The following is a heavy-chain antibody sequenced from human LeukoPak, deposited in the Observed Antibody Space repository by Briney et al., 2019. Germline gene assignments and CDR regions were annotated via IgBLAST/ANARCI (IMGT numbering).Heavy chain of an antibody. CDR3: AKEGGSLPHGMDV. J-gene: IGHJ6*02. D-gene: IGHD2-15*01. CDR1: GFTFSSYG. CDR2: ISYDGSNK. Sequence: GGSLRLSCAASGFTFSSYGMHWVRQAPGKGLEWVAVISYDGSNKYYADSVKGRFTISRDNSKNTLYLQMNSLRAEDTAVYYCAKEGGSLPHGMDVWGQGTTVTVTS. V-gene: IGHV3-30*18.